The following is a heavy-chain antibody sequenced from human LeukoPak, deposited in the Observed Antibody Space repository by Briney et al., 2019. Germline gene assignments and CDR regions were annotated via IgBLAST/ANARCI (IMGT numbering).Heavy chain of an antibody. V-gene: IGHV3-48*03. D-gene: IGHD3-10*01. CDR1: GFTFSSYE. CDR3: ARGDYYGSGRYSIFYGMDV. J-gene: IGHJ6*04. Sequence: GGSLRLSCAASGFTFSSYEMNWVRQAPGKGLEWVSYISSIGSTIYYADSVKGRFTISRDNDKNSLYLKMNSLRAEDTAVYYCARGDYYGSGRYSIFYGMDVWGKGTTVTVSS. CDR2: ISSIGSTI.